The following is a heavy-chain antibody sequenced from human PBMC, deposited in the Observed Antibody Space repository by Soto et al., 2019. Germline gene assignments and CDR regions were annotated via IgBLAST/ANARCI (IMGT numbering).Heavy chain of an antibody. D-gene: IGHD2-8*01. CDR3: ARGRTQYCTNGVCYTRYFDY. CDR1: GGSFSGYY. Sequence: SETLSLTCAVYGGSFSGYYWSWIRQPPGKGLEWIGEINHSGSTNYNPSLKCRVTISVDTSKNQFSLKLSSVTAADTAVYYCARGRTQYCTNGVCYTRYFDYWGQGTLVTVSS. CDR2: INHSGST. J-gene: IGHJ4*02. V-gene: IGHV4-34*01.